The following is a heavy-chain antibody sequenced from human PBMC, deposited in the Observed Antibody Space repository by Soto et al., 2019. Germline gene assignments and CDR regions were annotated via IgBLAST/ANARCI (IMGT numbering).Heavy chain of an antibody. J-gene: IGHJ4*02. Sequence: SETLSLTCTVSGGSISSYYWSWIRQPPGKGLEWIGYIYYSGSTNYNPSLKSRVTISVDTSKNQFSLKLSSVTAADTAVYYCARPPPSYYGSGSFAVDYWGQGTLVTVSS. CDR1: GGSISSYY. CDR3: ARPPPSYYGSGSFAVDY. D-gene: IGHD3-10*01. V-gene: IGHV4-59*08. CDR2: IYYSGST.